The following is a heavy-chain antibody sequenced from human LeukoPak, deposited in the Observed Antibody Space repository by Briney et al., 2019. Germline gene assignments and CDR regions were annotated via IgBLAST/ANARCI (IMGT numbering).Heavy chain of an antibody. CDR1: GFIFSDYY. J-gene: IGHJ4*02. CDR3: PRARLYLDD. V-gene: IGHV3-11*04. Sequence: PGGSLRLSCAASGFIFSDYYMIWIRQAPGKGLEWVAYISSSGLTIYYADSVKGRFTISRDNAKSSLYLQMNSLRAEDTAVYYCPRARLYLDDWGQGTLVNVSS. CDR2: ISSSGLTI.